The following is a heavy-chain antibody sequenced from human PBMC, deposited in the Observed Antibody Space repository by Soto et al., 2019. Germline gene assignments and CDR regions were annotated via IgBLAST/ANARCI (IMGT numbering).Heavy chain of an antibody. Sequence: GGSPGLGCAASGVTFSNYAMHWVRKDPGKGLEWVALTSYDGNNEYYTDSVKGRFTISRDNSKNTLFLQMNSPRPEDTAVYYCAKDKGVFNWVTSYFGYSGQGVLVT. CDR3: AKDKGVFNWVTSYFGY. J-gene: IGHJ4*02. D-gene: IGHD1-1*01. V-gene: IGHV3-30*18. CDR2: TSYDGNNE. CDR1: GVTFSNYA.